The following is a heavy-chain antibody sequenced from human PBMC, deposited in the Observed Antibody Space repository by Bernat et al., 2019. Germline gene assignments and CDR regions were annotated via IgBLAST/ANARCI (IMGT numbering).Heavy chain of an antibody. D-gene: IGHD4-11*01. J-gene: IGHJ6*02. CDR3: AKRRVTTSLDYYYAMDV. Sequence: QVQLVESGGGVVQPGRSLRLSCAASGFTFSSYAMHWVRQAPGKGLEWVAVISYDGSNKYYADSVKGRFTISRDNSKNTLFLQLNNLGAEDTAVYYCAKRRVTTSLDYYYAMDVWGQGTTVTVSS. V-gene: IGHV3-30-3*02. CDR1: GFTFSSYA. CDR2: ISYDGSNK.